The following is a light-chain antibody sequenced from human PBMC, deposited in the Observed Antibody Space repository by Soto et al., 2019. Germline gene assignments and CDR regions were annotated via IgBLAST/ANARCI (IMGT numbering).Light chain of an antibody. CDR1: QSISSW. V-gene: IGKV1-5*03. J-gene: IGKJ1*01. Sequence: DIPMTRSPSILSASAGDRVTITCRASQSISSWLAWDQQKPGKAPNLLIHKASHLESGVPSRFSGGGSGTEFTLTISSLQSEDFVVYYGQQYNRWPPITFGQGTKVDIK. CDR2: KAS. CDR3: QQYNRWPPIT.